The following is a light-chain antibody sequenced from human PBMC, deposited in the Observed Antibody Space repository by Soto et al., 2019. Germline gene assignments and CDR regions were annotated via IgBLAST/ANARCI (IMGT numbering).Light chain of an antibody. Sequence: QSDLPQPASVSGSPGQAITISCTGTSGDVGGYDYVSWYQQSTGKAPKLIIYEVSERPSGVTNRFSGSKSDNTDSLTISGLQAEDEADYYCNSNTSRGTQVFGTGTKLTVL. J-gene: IGLJ1*01. CDR2: EVS. CDR1: SGDVGGYDY. CDR3: NSNTSRGTQV. V-gene: IGLV2-14*01.